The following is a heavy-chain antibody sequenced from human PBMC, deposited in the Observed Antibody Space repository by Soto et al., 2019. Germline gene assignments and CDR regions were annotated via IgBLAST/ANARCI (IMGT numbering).Heavy chain of an antibody. CDR2: IGPYNGNT. D-gene: IGHD2-15*01. J-gene: IGHJ2*01. CDR3: ARCYCSVGSCYTCWHFDL. CDR1: GYTFSNFG. V-gene: IGHV1-18*01. Sequence: QVQLVQSAAEVKKPGASVKVSCKASGYTFSNFGLSWVRQAPGQGLEWMGWIGPYNGNTDNAQKFQDRVTMTTDTSTNTAYMELRGRTSVDTSVYYCARCYCSVGSCYTCWHFDLWGRG.